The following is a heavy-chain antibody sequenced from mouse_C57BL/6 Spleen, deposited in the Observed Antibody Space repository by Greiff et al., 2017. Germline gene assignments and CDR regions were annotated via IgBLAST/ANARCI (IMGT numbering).Heavy chain of an antibody. CDR2: IWGDGST. Sequence: VQRVESGPGLVAPSQSLSITCTVSGFSLTSYGVSWVRQPPGKGLEWLGVIWGDGSTHYHSALISRLSISKDNSKSQVFLKLNSLQTDDTAADYCAKEGDHIYAMDYWGQGTSVTVSS. CDR3: AKEGDHIYAMDY. J-gene: IGHJ4*01. CDR1: GFSLTSYG. V-gene: IGHV2-3*01.